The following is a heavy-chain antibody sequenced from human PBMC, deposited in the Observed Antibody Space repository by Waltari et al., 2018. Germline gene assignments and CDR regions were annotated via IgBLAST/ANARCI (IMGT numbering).Heavy chain of an antibody. D-gene: IGHD3-9*01. Sequence: EVQLVQSGAEVKKPGATVKISCKASGYIFRNDYMHWQRQAPGKGLEWMGRVDPADGKTIYADKFQGRFIITTNRPTRTVFMEVTSLTSDDAAVYYCATSGMDLSGVTINWFDPWGQGTLLTVSS. V-gene: IGHV1-69-2*01. CDR1: GYIFRNDY. J-gene: IGHJ5*02. CDR3: ATSGMDLSGVTINWFDP. CDR2: VDPADGKT.